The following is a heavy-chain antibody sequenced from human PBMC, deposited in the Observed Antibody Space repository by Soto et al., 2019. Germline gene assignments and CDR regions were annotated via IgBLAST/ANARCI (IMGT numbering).Heavy chain of an antibody. Sequence: GGSLRLSCAASGFTFSSYGMHWVRQAPGKGLEWVAVIWYDGSNKYYADSVKGRFTISRDNSKNTLYLQMNSLRAEDTAVYYCARYLGSTVLVDYRARGTLVPVSS. CDR1: GFTFSSYG. D-gene: IGHD4-4*01. CDR3: ARYLGSTVLVDY. J-gene: IGHJ4*02. V-gene: IGHV3-33*01. CDR2: IWYDGSNK.